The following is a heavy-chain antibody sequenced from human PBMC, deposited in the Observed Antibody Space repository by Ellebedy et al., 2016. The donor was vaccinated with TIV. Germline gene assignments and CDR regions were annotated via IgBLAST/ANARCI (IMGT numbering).Heavy chain of an antibody. V-gene: IGHV1-18*01. CDR3: ARGTSDPFDY. CDR2: ISAYNGNT. Sequence: ASVKVSCXASGGTFSSYAISWVRQAPGQGLEWMGWISAYNGNTNYAQKLQGRVTMTTDTSTSTAYMELRSLRSDDTAVYYCARGTSDPFDYWGQGTLVTVSS. J-gene: IGHJ4*02. CDR1: GGTFSSYA.